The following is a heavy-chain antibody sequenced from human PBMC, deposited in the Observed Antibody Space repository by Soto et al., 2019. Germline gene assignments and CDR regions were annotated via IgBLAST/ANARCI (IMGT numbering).Heavy chain of an antibody. Sequence: QVQLVGSGGGVVQPGRSLRLSCAASGFTFSSYGMHWVRQAPGKGLEWVAVISYDGSNKYYADSVKGRFTISRDNSKNTLYLQMNSLRAEDTAVYYCAKDLDGYSYYYYYGMDVWGQGTTVTVSS. D-gene: IGHD5-18*01. V-gene: IGHV3-30*18. CDR1: GFTFSSYG. J-gene: IGHJ6*02. CDR2: ISYDGSNK. CDR3: AKDLDGYSYYYYYGMDV.